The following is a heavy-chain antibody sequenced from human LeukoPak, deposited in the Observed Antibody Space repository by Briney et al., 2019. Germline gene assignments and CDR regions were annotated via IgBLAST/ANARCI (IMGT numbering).Heavy chain of an antibody. Sequence: GGSLRLSCAAAGFTFSSYAMHWVRQAPGKGLEWGAVISYDGSNKYYADSVKGRSTISRDNSKNTLYLQMNSLRAEDTAVYYCARDPDYYGSGSPTYYFDYWGQGTLVTVSS. CDR1: GFTFSSYA. J-gene: IGHJ4*02. CDR3: ARDPDYYGSGSPTYYFDY. CDR2: ISYDGSNK. D-gene: IGHD3-10*01. V-gene: IGHV3-30-3*01.